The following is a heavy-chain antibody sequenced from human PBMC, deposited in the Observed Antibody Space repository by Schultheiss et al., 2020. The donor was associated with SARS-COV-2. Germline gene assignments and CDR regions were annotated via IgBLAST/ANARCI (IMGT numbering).Heavy chain of an antibody. CDR2: INSDGSTT. J-gene: IGHJ6*02. V-gene: IGHV3-74*01. CDR1: GFSFSSYW. Sequence: GGSLRLSCAASGFSFSSYWMHWVRQAPGKGLIWVSRINSDGSTTTYADSVRGRFTISRDNAKNTLYLQMKGVRDDDTAVYYCARSAAGYPQYGMDVWGQGTTVTVSS. D-gene: IGHD5-18*01. CDR3: ARSAAGYPQYGMDV.